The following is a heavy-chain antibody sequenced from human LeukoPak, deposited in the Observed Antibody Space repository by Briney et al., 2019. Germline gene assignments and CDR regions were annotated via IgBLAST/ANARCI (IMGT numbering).Heavy chain of an antibody. J-gene: IGHJ4*02. CDR2: MNPNSGNT. Sequence: ASVKVSCKASGYTFTSYDINWVRRATGQGLEWMGWMNPNSGNTGYAQKFQGRVTMTRNTSISTAYMELSSLRSEDTAVYYCARAVEMAPFVDYWGQGTLVTVSS. D-gene: IGHD5-24*01. CDR3: ARAVEMAPFVDY. V-gene: IGHV1-8*01. CDR1: GYTFTSYD.